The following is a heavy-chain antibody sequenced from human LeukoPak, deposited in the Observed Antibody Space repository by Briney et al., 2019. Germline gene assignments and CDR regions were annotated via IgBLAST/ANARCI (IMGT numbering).Heavy chain of an antibody. D-gene: IGHD6-19*01. V-gene: IGHV3-30-3*01. CDR2: ISYDGSNK. CDR1: GFTFSSYA. J-gene: IGHJ6*02. Sequence: GGSLRLSCAASGFTFSSYAMHWVRQAPGKGLEWVAVISYDGSNKHYADSVKGRFTISRDNSKNTLYLQMNSLRAEDTAVYYCAREQWLPVGYYGIDVWGQGTTVTVSS. CDR3: AREQWLPVGYYGIDV.